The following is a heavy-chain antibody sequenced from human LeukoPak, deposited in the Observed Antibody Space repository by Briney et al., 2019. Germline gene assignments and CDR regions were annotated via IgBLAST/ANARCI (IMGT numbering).Heavy chain of an antibody. V-gene: IGHV4-4*07. D-gene: IGHD2-2*02. CDR3: ARSPFVCSSTSCYTQGFDY. CDR2: IYTSGST. CDR1: GGSISSYY. Sequence: SETLSLTCTVSGGSISSYYWSWIRQPAGKGLEWIGRIYTSGSTNYNPSLKSRVTMSVDTSKNQFSLKLSSVTAADMAVYYCARSPFVCSSTSCYTQGFDYWGQGTLVTVSS. J-gene: IGHJ4*02.